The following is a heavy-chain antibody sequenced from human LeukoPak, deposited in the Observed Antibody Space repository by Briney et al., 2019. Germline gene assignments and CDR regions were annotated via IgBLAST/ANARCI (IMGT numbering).Heavy chain of an antibody. D-gene: IGHD6-6*01. V-gene: IGHV1-46*01. CDR1: GYTFTSYY. Sequence: ASVKVSCKASGYTFTSYYMHWVRQAPGQGREWMGMINPTSGSTNYAQKFQGRVTMTRDASTSTVYMELSSLRSEDTAVYYCARGSSSSDDDNDEYFQHWGQGTLVTVSS. J-gene: IGHJ1*01. CDR2: INPTSGST. CDR3: ARGSSSSDDDNDEYFQH.